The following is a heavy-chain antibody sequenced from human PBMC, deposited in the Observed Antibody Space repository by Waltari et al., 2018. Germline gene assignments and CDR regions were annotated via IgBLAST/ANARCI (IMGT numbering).Heavy chain of an antibody. D-gene: IGHD2-2*01. V-gene: IGHV4-34*01. CDR1: GGSFSGYS. J-gene: IGHJ4*02. CDR2: IHHSGST. Sequence: QVQLQQWGAGLLQPSETLSLTCAVYGGSFSGYSWSWLRTPRGKGLEWIGEIHHSGSTNYNPSLKSRVTISVDTSKNQFSLKLSSVTAADTAVYYCARGLLGYCSSTSCYPYYYGFDYWGQGTLVTVSS. CDR3: ARGLLGYCSSTSCYPYYYGFDY.